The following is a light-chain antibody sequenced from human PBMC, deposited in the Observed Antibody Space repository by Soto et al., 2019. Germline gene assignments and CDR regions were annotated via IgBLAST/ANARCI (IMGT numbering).Light chain of an antibody. CDR1: QSISSY. V-gene: IGKV3-11*01. CDR3: QQRGNLPLT. CDR2: DAS. J-gene: IGKJ5*01. Sequence: EIVLTQSPATLSLSPGERATLSCRASQSISSYLDWYQQKRGQAPRLLIYDASKMATGIPARFSGSGSGTDFTLTISSLEPGDFAVYYCQQRGNLPLTFGQGTRLEIK.